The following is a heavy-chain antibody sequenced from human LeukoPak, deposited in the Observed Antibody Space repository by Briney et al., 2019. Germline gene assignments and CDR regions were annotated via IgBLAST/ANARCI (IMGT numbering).Heavy chain of an antibody. CDR1: GFTFSSYS. V-gene: IGHV3-21*01. Sequence: PGGSLRLACAASGFTFSSYSMNWVRQAPGKGLEWVSSISSSSSYIYYADSVKGRFTISRDNAKNSLYLQMNSLRAEDTAVYYCARDGGGGDFRSRAFDIWGQGTMVTVSS. CDR3: ARDGGGGDFRSRAFDI. CDR2: ISSSSSYI. D-gene: IGHD2-21*02. J-gene: IGHJ3*02.